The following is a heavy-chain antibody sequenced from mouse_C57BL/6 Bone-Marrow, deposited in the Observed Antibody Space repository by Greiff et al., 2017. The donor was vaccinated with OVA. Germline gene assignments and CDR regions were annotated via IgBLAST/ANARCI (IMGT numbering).Heavy chain of an antibody. CDR2: INYDGSST. Sequence: EVKLMDSEGGLVQPGSSMKLSCTASGSTFSDYYMSWVRQVPEKCLEWVANINYDGSSTYYLDSLKSRFIISRDNTKNILYLQMCSLKSEDTAKYYCARGDYGSSYPYFDYWGQGTTLTVSS. D-gene: IGHD1-1*01. CDR1: GSTFSDYY. V-gene: IGHV5-16*01. CDR3: ARGDYGSSYPYFDY. J-gene: IGHJ2*01.